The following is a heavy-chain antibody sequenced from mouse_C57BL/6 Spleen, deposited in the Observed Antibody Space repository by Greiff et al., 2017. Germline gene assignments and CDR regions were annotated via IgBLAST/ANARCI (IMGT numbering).Heavy chain of an antibody. CDR2: IDPETGGT. V-gene: IGHV1-15*01. J-gene: IGHJ2*01. Sequence: VQLQQSGAELVRPGASVTLSCKASGYTFTDYEMHWVKQTPVHGLEWIGAIDPETGGTAYNQKFKGKATLTADKSSSTAYMELRSLTSADSAVYYCTTLYYLDYWGQGTTLTVSS. CDR1: GYTFTDYE. CDR3: TTLYYLDY.